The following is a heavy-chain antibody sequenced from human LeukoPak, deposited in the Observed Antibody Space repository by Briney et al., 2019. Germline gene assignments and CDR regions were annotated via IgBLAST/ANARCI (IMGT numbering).Heavy chain of an antibody. V-gene: IGHV3-48*03. Sequence: QTGGSLRLSCAASGFTFSRYEMNWVRQAPGKGLEWVSYITSSGTTIYYADSVKGRFTVSRDNAKNSPYLQMNSLRAEDTAVYYCARDSSDSSGWYEGWFDPWGQGTLVTVSS. CDR3: ARDSSDSSGWYEGWFDP. CDR2: ITSSGTTI. D-gene: IGHD6-19*01. CDR1: GFTFSRYE. J-gene: IGHJ5*02.